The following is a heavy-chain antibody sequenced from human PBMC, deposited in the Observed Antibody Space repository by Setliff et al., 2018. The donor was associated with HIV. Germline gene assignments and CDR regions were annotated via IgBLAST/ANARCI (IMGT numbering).Heavy chain of an antibody. J-gene: IGHJ3*02. D-gene: IGHD3-16*01. V-gene: IGHV3-23*01. Sequence: LRLSCTVSGFTFTSYAMGWVRQAAGKGLEWVSTIGAVGSPTHYAESVKGRFTISKDKSKNTLYLQMSSLRDEDTAVYYCAKVFAYGIDGFDIWGQGTMVTVSS. CDR2: IGAVGSPT. CDR1: GFTFTSYA. CDR3: AKVFAYGIDGFDI.